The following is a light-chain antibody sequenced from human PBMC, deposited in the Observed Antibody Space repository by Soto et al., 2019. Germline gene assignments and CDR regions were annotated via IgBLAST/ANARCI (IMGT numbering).Light chain of an antibody. V-gene: IGKV1-27*01. J-gene: IGKJ4*01. CDR1: QGISNF. Sequence: DIQMTQSPSSLSASVGDRVTITCRASQGISNFLAWYQQKPGKVPKLLIYAASTLQSGVPSRFSGSGSGTDFTLTIISLQPEDVATYYCQKYNSAPSLTFGGGTKVEIK. CDR2: AAS. CDR3: QKYNSAPSLT.